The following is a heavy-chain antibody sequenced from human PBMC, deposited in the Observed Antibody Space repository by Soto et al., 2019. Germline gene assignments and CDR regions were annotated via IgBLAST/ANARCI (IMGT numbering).Heavy chain of an antibody. J-gene: IGHJ3*02. D-gene: IGHD5-18*01. V-gene: IGHV1-2*02. CDR1: GYTFTGYY. CDR2: INPNSGGT. Sequence: ASVKVSCKASGYTFTGYYMHWVRQAPGQGLEWMGWINPNSGGTNYAQKFQGRVTMTRDTSISTAYMELSRLRSDDTAVYYCSRHSYGSPGAFDIWGQGTMVTVSS. CDR3: SRHSYGSPGAFDI.